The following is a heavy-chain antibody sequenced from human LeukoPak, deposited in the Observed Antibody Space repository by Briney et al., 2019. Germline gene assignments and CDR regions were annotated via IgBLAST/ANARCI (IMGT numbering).Heavy chain of an antibody. Sequence: ASVNVSCKASGYTFTSYGISWVRQAPGQGLEWVGWISAYNGNTNYAQKLQGRVTMTTDTSTSTAYMELRSLRSDDTAVYYCASFNWNDAAGAFDIWGQGTMVTVSS. V-gene: IGHV1-18*01. CDR1: GYTFTSYG. CDR3: ASFNWNDAAGAFDI. J-gene: IGHJ3*02. D-gene: IGHD1-20*01. CDR2: ISAYNGNT.